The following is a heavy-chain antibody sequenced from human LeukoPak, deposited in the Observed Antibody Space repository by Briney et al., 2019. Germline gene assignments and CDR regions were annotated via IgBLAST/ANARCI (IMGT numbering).Heavy chain of an antibody. CDR3: ARQWGDCSSTSCYSAY. V-gene: IGHV5-51*01. D-gene: IGHD2-2*01. Sequence: GESLKISCKGSGYSFASYWITWVRQMPGKGLEWMGIIYPGDSDTRYSPSFQGQVTISADKSISTAYLQWSSLKASDTAIYYCARQWGDCSSTSCYSAYWGQGTLVTVSS. CDR2: IYPGDSDT. J-gene: IGHJ4*02. CDR1: GYSFASYW.